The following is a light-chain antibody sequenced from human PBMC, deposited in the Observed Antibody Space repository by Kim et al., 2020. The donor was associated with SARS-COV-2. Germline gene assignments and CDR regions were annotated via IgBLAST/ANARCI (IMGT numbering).Light chain of an antibody. CDR2: GAS. J-gene: IGKJ2*01. V-gene: IGKV3-20*01. Sequence: EIVLTQSPGTLSLSPGERATLSCRASQSVSSSYLAWYQQKPGQAPRLLIYGASSRATGIPDRFSGSGSGTDFTLTISRLEPEDFAVYYCQQYWRTCGQGTKLEIK. CDR3: QQYWRT. CDR1: QSVSSSY.